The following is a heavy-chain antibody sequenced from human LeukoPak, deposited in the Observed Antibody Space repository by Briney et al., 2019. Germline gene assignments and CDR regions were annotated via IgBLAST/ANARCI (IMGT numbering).Heavy chain of an antibody. CDR2: IYYSGST. Sequence: SETLSLTCTVSGGSISSYYWSWIRQPPGKGQEWIGYIYYSGSTNYNPSLKSRVTISVDTSKNQFSLKLSSVTAADTAVYYCARDQAGPYSSGWHYFDYWGQGALVTVSS. CDR3: ARDQAGPYSSGWHYFDY. J-gene: IGHJ4*02. D-gene: IGHD6-19*01. V-gene: IGHV4-59*01. CDR1: GGSISSYY.